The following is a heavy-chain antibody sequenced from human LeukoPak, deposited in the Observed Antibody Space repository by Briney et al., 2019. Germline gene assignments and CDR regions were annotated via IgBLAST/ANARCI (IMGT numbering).Heavy chain of an antibody. CDR1: GGSFSGYY. V-gene: IGHV4-34*01. D-gene: IGHD3-22*01. CDR3: AIEFSSGYFNWFDP. CDR2: INHSGST. Sequence: SETLSLTCAVYGGSFSGYYWSWIRQPPGKGLEWIGEINHSGSTNYNPSLKSRVTISVDTSKNQFSLKLSSVTAADTAVYYCAIEFSSGYFNWFDPWGQGTLVTVSS. J-gene: IGHJ5*02.